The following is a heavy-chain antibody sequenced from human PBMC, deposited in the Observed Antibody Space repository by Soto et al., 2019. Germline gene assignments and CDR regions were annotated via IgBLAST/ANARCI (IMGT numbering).Heavy chain of an antibody. V-gene: IGHV3-23*01. J-gene: IGHJ6*03. Sequence: GGSLRLSCAASGFTLSSYAMSWVRQAPGKGLEWVSAISGSGGSTYYADSVKGRFTISRDNSKNTLYLQMNSLRAEDTAVYYCAKVNDYGDYRGAKWFPYYYYYMDVWGKGTTVTVSS. CDR3: AKVNDYGDYRGAKWFPYYYYYMDV. CDR2: ISGSGGST. CDR1: GFTLSSYA. D-gene: IGHD4-17*01.